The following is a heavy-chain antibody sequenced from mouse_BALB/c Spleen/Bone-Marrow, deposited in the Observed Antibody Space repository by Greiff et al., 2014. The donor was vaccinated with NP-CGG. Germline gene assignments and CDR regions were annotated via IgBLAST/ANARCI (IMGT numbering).Heavy chain of an antibody. CDR3: VRSGERYGFIDY. CDR1: GFTFSDYY. D-gene: IGHD1-1*02. J-gene: IGHJ4*01. V-gene: IGHV5-4*02. Sequence: EVQGVESGGGLVKPGGFVKLSCEASGFTFSDYYMCWIRQTPEKRLEWVATISDGGGYTYYPDSVKGRFTISRDNAKNNLYLQMSSLKSEDSAMYYGVRSGERYGFIDYWGQGTSLTVSS. CDR2: ISDGGGYT.